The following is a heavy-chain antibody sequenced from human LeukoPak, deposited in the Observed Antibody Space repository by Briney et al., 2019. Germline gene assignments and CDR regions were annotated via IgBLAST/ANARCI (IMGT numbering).Heavy chain of an antibody. CDR1: GFTFNNYA. J-gene: IGHJ3*02. Sequence: GGSLRLSCAASGFTFNNYAIHWVRQAPGKGLEWLTIISYDRSHKYYADSVKGRFTVSRDNSRSTVHLQMNSLRAEDTAVYYCAKDRSLWFGERPDSFDIWGQGTTVTVSS. D-gene: IGHD3-10*01. CDR3: AKDRSLWFGERPDSFDI. CDR2: ISYDRSHK. V-gene: IGHV3-30*18.